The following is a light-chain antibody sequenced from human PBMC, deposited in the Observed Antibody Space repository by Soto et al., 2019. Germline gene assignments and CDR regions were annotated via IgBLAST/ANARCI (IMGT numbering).Light chain of an antibody. J-gene: IGKJ4*01. Sequence: EIRMTQSPSALSVSPGERATLSCRASQSVSSNLAWYQQKPGQAPRLLIYGASTRATGIPARFSGSGSGTEFTLTISSLQSEDFAVYYCQQFNSYPLTFGGGTKVDIK. CDR2: GAS. CDR3: QQFNSYPLT. CDR1: QSVSSN. V-gene: IGKV3-15*01.